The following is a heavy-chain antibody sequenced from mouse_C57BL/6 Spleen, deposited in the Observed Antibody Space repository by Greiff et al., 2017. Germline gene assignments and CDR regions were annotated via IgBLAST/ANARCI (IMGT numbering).Heavy chain of an antibody. J-gene: IGHJ4*01. CDR1: GYSFTGYN. D-gene: IGHD2-3*01. CDR3: ASAYDGFYAMNY. V-gene: IGHV1-42*01. Sequence: VQLQQSGPELVKPGASVKMSCKASGYSFTGYNMNWVKQSHEKSLEWIGEINPSTGGTSYNQKFKAKATLTVYKSSSTAYMQLSSLTSEDSAVYYCASAYDGFYAMNYWGQGTSVTVSS. CDR2: INPSTGGT.